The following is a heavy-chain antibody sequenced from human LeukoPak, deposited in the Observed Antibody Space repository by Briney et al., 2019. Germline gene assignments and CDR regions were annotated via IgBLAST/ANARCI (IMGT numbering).Heavy chain of an antibody. D-gene: IGHD3-3*01. CDR3: VRAFVGDDTSTS. J-gene: IGHJ5*02. Sequence: GGSLRLSCAASGFTFSNYWMSWVCQAPGKGLEWVANIKEDGSEKYYVDSVKGRFAISRDNAKNSLYVQMNSLRAEDTAVYYCVRAFVGDDTSTSWGQGTLVTVSS. CDR2: IKEDGSEK. V-gene: IGHV3-7*05. CDR1: GFTFSNYW.